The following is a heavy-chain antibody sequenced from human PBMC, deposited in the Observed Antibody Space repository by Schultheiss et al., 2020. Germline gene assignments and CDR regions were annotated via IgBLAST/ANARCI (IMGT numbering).Heavy chain of an antibody. CDR1: GYSFTSYW. Sequence: GGSLRLSCKGSGYSFTSYWIGWVRQMPGKGLEWMGIIYPGDSDTRYSPSFQGQVTISADKSISTAYLQWSSLKASDTAMYYCARHGDVLTGDYYYYGMDVWGQGTTVNVCS. D-gene: IGHD7-27*01. J-gene: IGHJ6*02. CDR3: ARHGDVLTGDYYYYGMDV. V-gene: IGHV5-51*01. CDR2: IYPGDSDT.